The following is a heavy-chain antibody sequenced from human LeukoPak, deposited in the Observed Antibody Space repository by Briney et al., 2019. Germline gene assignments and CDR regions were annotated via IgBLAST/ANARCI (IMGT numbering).Heavy chain of an antibody. J-gene: IGHJ4*02. V-gene: IGHV5-51*01. Sequence: GESLKISCKGSGYNFTSYWIGWVRQMPGKGLEWMGIIYPGDSDTRYSPSFQGQVIISADKSISTAYLQWSSLKASDTAMYYCARRYCSSTSCYAGSDYWGQGTLVTVSP. CDR3: ARRYCSSTSCYAGSDY. CDR2: IYPGDSDT. CDR1: GYNFTSYW. D-gene: IGHD2-2*01.